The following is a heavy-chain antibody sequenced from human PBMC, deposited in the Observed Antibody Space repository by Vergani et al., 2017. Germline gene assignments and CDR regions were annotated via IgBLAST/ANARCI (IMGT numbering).Heavy chain of an antibody. V-gene: IGHV3-33*01. Sequence: QVQLVESGGGVVQPGRSLRLSCAASGFTFSSYGMHWVRQAPGKGLEWVAVIWYDGSNKYYEDSVKGRFTISRDNSKNTLYLQMNSLRAEDTAVYYCAREIRKLYDYWGQGTLVTVSS. D-gene: IGHD1-1*01. CDR2: IWYDGSNK. CDR3: AREIRKLYDY. J-gene: IGHJ4*02. CDR1: GFTFSSYG.